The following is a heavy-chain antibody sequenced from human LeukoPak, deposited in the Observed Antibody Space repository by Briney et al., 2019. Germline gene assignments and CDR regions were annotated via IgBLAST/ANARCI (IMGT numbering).Heavy chain of an antibody. CDR2: INTDGSST. Sequence: GGSLRLSCAASGFTFSSYWMHWVRQAPGKGLVWVSRINTDGSSTSYADSVKGRFTISRDNAKNSLYLQMNNLRAEDTAVHYCARGGELLRPADYWGQGTLVTVSS. D-gene: IGHD1-26*01. CDR1: GFTFSSYW. CDR3: ARGGELLRPADY. J-gene: IGHJ4*02. V-gene: IGHV3-74*01.